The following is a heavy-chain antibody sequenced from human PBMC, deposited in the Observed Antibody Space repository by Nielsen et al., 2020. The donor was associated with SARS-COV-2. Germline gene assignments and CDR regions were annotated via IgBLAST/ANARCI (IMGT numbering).Heavy chain of an antibody. V-gene: IGHV3-23*01. CDR2: ISGSGGRT. Sequence: GESLKISCTASGFIFSSYAMSWVRQAPGKGLEWVSAISGSGGRTYYADSVKGRFTISRDKSKNTLYVLMNSLRAEDTAVYYCAKMSPPGIAVGTAEYFQHWGQGTPVTVSS. D-gene: IGHD6-19*01. CDR1: GFIFSSYA. CDR3: AKMSPPGIAVGTAEYFQH. J-gene: IGHJ1*01.